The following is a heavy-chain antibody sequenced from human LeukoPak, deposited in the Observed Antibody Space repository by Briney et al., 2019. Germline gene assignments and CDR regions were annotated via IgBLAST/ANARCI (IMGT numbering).Heavy chain of an antibody. J-gene: IGHJ4*02. CDR1: GFTVSSNY. Sequence: PGGSLRLSRAASGFTVSSNYMTWVRQAPGKGLEWVSVIYRGGSTYYADSVKGRFTISRDNSKNTLYLQMNSLRAEDTAIYYCAKAALRYQLLSSLDYWGQGTLVTVSS. V-gene: IGHV3-53*01. CDR2: IYRGGST. CDR3: AKAALRYQLLSSLDY. D-gene: IGHD2-2*01.